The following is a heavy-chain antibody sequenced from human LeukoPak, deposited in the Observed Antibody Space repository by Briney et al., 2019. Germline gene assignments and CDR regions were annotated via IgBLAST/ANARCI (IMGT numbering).Heavy chain of an antibody. CDR3: AGRVTGYSSGYVY. D-gene: IGHD5-18*01. J-gene: IGHJ4*02. V-gene: IGHV3-23*01. Sequence: GGSLRLSCVASGITFSNYAVSRVRQAPEKGLDWVSVISGSAHKIRYADSVKGRFTISRDNSENIVYLQMNNLRAEDTAVYYCAGRVTGYSSGYVYWGQGTLVTVSS. CDR2: ISGSAHKI. CDR1: GITFSNYA.